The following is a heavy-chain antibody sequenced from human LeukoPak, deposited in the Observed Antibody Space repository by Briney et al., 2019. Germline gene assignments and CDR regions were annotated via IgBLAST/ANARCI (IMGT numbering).Heavy chain of an antibody. Sequence: SETLSLTCTVSGGSISSYYWSWIRQPPGKGLEWIGYIYYSGSTNYNPSLKSRVTISVDTSKNQFSLKLSSVTAADTAVYYCARVRFWLSADVWGKGTTVTVSS. CDR3: ARVRFWLSADV. J-gene: IGHJ6*04. D-gene: IGHD5-12*01. CDR1: GGSISSYY. CDR2: IYYSGST. V-gene: IGHV4-59*01.